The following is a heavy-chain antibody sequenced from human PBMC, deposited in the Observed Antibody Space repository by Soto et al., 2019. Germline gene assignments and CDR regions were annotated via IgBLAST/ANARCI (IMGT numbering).Heavy chain of an antibody. Sequence: QVQLVQSGAEVKKPGSSMKVSCKASGGTFSSYAISWVRQAPGQGLEWMGGIIPIFGTADYAQKFHGRVTITAHEATCXAYRELSSLRSEDTAVYYCARFITGAVTYYYGLDVWGQGTTVTVSS. V-gene: IGHV1-69*12. CDR2: IIPIFGTA. CDR3: ARFITGAVTYYYGLDV. J-gene: IGHJ6*02. CDR1: GGTFSSYA. D-gene: IGHD1-20*01.